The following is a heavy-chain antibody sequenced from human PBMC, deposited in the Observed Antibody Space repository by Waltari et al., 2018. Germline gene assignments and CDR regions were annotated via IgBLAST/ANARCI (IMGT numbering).Heavy chain of an antibody. J-gene: IGHJ6*02. D-gene: IGHD3-16*02. V-gene: IGHV4-4*02. CDR2: ISHSGTT. Sequence: QVQLQESGPGLVKPSGTLSLTCAVSGGSISSGDLCSWVRQPPGKGLEWIGDISHSGTTNHNPSLERRVTISIDNPKNHFALKLRSVTAADTAMYYCAREREGGIRGQYGLDVWGQGTTVTVSS. CDR1: GGSISSGDL. CDR3: AREREGGIRGQYGLDV.